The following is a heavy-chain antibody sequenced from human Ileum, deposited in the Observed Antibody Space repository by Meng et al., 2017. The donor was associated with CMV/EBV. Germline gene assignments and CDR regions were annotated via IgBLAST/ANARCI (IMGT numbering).Heavy chain of an antibody. CDR3: AGSNFAYHLDY. CDR1: YYIFRDQY. V-gene: IGHV3-72*01. J-gene: IGHJ4*02. Sequence: ASYYIFRDQYVVWVRQAPWEGLGWVGHTINKTNRYATEYAASVKSRSTNSRDDSKSAVYLQMNSMKNEDTGVYTCAGSNFAYHLDYWGKGPLVTVSS. CDR2: TINKTNRYAT. D-gene: IGHD3-3*02.